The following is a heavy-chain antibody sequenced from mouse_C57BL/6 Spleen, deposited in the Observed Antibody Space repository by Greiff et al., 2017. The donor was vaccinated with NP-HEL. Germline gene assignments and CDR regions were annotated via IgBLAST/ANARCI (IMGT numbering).Heavy chain of an antibody. D-gene: IGHD2-1*01. CDR1: GYTFTSYW. V-gene: IGHV1-69*01. CDR2: LDPSDSYT. Sequence: QVQLQQPGAELVMPGASVKLSCKASGYTFTSYWMHWVKQRPGQGLEWIGELDPSDSYTNYNQKFKGKSTLTVDKSSSTAYMQLSSLTSEDSAVYYCARWGEIYYGNSPFAYWGQGTLVTVSA. CDR3: ARWGEIYYGNSPFAY. J-gene: IGHJ3*01.